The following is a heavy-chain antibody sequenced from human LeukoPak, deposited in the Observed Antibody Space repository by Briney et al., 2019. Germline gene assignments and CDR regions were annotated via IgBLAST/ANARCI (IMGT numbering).Heavy chain of an antibody. J-gene: IGHJ4*02. CDR1: GYTFTGYY. CDR3: ARETGYCSGGSCYFIY. V-gene: IGHV1-2*02. Sequence: ASVKVSCKASGYTFTGYYMHWVRQAPGQGLEWMGWIKANNGGTKHAQKFQGRVTMTRDTSVSTAYMELSRLRSDDTALYYCARETGYCSGGSCYFIYWGQGTLVTAST. CDR2: IKANNGGT. D-gene: IGHD2-15*01.